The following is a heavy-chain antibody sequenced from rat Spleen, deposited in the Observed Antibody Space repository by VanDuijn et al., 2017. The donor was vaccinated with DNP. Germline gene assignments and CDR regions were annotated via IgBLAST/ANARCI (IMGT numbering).Heavy chain of an antibody. V-gene: IGHV5-20*01. CDR1: GFTFRDYY. D-gene: IGHD5-1*01. CDR2: ISYHGGNA. CDR3: ARDAGSSDYFDY. Sequence: EVQLVESGGGLVQPGRSLKLSCAASGFTFRDYYMAWVRQAPTKGLECVAYISYHGGNAYYGDSVKGRFTISRDNTKSTLYLQMDSLRSEDTATYYCARDAGSSDYFDYWGQGVMVTVSS. J-gene: IGHJ2*01.